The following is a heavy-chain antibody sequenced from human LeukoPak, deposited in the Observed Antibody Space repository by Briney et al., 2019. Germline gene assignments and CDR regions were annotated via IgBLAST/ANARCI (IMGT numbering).Heavy chain of an antibody. CDR1: GGSISSYY. J-gene: IGHJ4*02. D-gene: IGHD2-21*01. CDR3: ARRFGYFFDY. V-gene: IGHV4-39*01. CDR2: IYYSGST. Sequence: SETLSLTCTVSGGSISSYYWSWIRQPPGKGLEWIGSIYYSGSTYYNPSLKSRVTISVDTSKNQFSLKLSSVTAADTAVYYCARRFGYFFDYWGQGTLVTVSS.